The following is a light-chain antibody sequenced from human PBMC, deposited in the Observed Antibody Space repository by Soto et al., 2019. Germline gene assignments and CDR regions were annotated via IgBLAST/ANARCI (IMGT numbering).Light chain of an antibody. J-gene: IGLJ1*01. CDR2: GNS. V-gene: IGLV1-40*01. Sequence: QSVLTQPPSVSGAPGQGVTISCTGSSSNIGAGYDVHWYQQLPGTAPKVLIYGNSNRPSGVPDRFSGSKSGTSASLAITGLQAEDEADYYCQSYDSSLSGYVFGTGTKLTVL. CDR3: QSYDSSLSGYV. CDR1: SSNIGAGYD.